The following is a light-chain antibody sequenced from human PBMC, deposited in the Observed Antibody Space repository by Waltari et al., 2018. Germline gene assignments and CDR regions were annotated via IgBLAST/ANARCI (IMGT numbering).Light chain of an antibody. CDR1: QDISNY. V-gene: IGKV1-33*01. CDR3: QQYDNLPIT. J-gene: IGKJ5*01. CDR2: DAS. Sequence: DIQMTQSPSSLSASVGDRVTITCQASQDISNYLNWYQQKPGKAPKLLIYDASNLETGVPSRFCGSGSGTDFTFNISSLQPEDIATYYCQQYDNLPITFGQGTRLEIK.